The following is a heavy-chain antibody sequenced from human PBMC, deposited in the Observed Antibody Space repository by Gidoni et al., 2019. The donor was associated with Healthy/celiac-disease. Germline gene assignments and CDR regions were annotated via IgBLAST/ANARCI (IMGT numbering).Heavy chain of an antibody. CDR1: GGSISSSHW. CDR3: ARDCSSTSCYAVGLYYYYGMDV. J-gene: IGHJ6*02. Sequence: QVQLQESGPGLVKPSGTLSLTCAVSGGSISSSHWWSWVRQPPGKGLEWIGEIYHSGRTNYNPSLKSRVTISVDKSKNQFSLKLSSGTAADTAVYYWARDCSSTSCYAVGLYYYYGMDVWGQGTTVTVSS. V-gene: IGHV4-4*02. CDR2: IYHSGRT. D-gene: IGHD2-2*01.